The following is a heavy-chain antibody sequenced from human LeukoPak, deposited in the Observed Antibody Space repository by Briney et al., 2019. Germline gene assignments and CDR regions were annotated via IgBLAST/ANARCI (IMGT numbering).Heavy chain of an antibody. CDR3: AKTGFEGGSSWPHFDY. Sequence: GGSLRLSCAASGFTFSSYAMSWVRQAPGKGLGWVSAISGSGGSTYYADSVKGRFTISRDNSKNTLYLQMNSLRAEDTAVYYCAKTGFEGGSSWPHFDYWGQGTLVTVSS. V-gene: IGHV3-23*01. CDR2: ISGSGGST. J-gene: IGHJ4*02. D-gene: IGHD6-13*01. CDR1: GFTFSSYA.